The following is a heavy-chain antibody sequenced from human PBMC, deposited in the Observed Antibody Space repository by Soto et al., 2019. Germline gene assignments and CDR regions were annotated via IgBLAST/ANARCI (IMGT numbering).Heavy chain of an antibody. CDR3: AREGSYSAYNFAHGIQLWSFDF. D-gene: IGHD5-12*01. CDR1: GGSINTFY. V-gene: IGHV4-4*07. CDR2: IFSSGST. Sequence: TLSLTCTFSGGSINTFYWSWVRQPAGKGLEWIGRIFSSGSTSFNPSLESRVAMSVDTSKNHFSLNLSSVTAADMAVYYCAREGSYSAYNFAHGIQLWSFDFWGQGALVTVSS. J-gene: IGHJ4*02.